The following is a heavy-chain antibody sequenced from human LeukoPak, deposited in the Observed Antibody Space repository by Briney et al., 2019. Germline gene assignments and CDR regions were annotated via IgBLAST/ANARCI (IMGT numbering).Heavy chain of an antibody. Sequence: GGSLRLSCAASGFTFSSYAMSWVRQAPGKGLEWVSGISWNSGSIGYADSVKGRFTISRDNAKNSLYLQMNSLRAEDTALYYCAKVGRAAAANYWYFDLWGRGTLVTVSS. V-gene: IGHV3-9*01. CDR2: ISWNSGSI. J-gene: IGHJ2*01. CDR3: AKVGRAAAANYWYFDL. CDR1: GFTFSSYA. D-gene: IGHD6-13*01.